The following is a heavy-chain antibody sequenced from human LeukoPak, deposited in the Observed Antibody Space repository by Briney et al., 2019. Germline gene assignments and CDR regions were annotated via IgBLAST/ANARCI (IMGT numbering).Heavy chain of an antibody. CDR2: MSPNSGDT. Sequence: ASVKVSCKASGYTFTSYDYNWVRQATGQRPEWMGWMSPNSGDTGYAQKFQDRVTMTRNTSISTAYMELSSLRSDDTAVYYCARGPPNWGYDYWGPGTLVTVSS. D-gene: IGHD7-27*01. CDR3: ARGPPNWGYDY. V-gene: IGHV1-8*01. J-gene: IGHJ4*02. CDR1: GYTFTSYD.